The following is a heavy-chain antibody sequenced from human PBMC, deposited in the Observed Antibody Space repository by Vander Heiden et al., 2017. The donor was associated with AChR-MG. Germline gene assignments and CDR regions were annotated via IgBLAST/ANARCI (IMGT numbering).Heavy chain of an antibody. CDR1: GLTFSSYW. CDR3: ARDSSGYYPIIDY. V-gene: IGHV3-74*01. D-gene: IGHD3-22*01. Sequence: EVQLVESGGGLVQPGGSLRLSCAASGLTFSSYWMHWVRQAPVKGLVWVSRINSDGSSTSYADSVKGRFTISRYNAKNTLYLQMNSLRAEDTAVYYCARDSSGYYPIIDYWGQGTLVTVSS. CDR2: INSDGSST. J-gene: IGHJ4*02.